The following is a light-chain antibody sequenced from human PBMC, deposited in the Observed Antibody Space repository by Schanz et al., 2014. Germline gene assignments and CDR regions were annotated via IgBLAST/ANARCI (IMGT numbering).Light chain of an antibody. CDR2: DVS. Sequence: QSVLTQPASVSGSPGQSITISCTGTSSDVGGYNYVSWYQQHPGKAPKLMIYDVSNRPSGVPDRFSGSKSGNTASLTVSGLQAEDEADYYCSSNGGSNFVVFGGGTKLTVL. CDR1: SSDVGGYNY. J-gene: IGLJ2*01. CDR3: SSNGGSNFVV. V-gene: IGLV2-8*01.